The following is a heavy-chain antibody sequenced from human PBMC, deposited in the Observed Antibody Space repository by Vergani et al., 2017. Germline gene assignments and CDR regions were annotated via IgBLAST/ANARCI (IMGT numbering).Heavy chain of an antibody. V-gene: IGHV4-59*01. J-gene: IGHJ5*02. CDR1: GYTFTDYW. CDR3: ARDRDLYCRSTTSCHNWFDP. CDR2: VYYTGST. Sequence: VQLVQSGAEVKKPGESLKISCEGSGYTFTDYWVGWFRQPPGKGLEWIGYVYYTGSTTYNPSLKSRVTISVDTSNNQFSLRMTSLTAADTAIYYCARDRDLYCRSTTSCHNWFDPWGQGSLVTVSS. D-gene: IGHD2/OR15-2a*01.